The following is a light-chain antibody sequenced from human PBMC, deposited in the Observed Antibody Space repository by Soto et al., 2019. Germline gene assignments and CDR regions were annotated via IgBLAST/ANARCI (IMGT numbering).Light chain of an antibody. J-gene: IGKJ4*01. V-gene: IGKV1-39*01. CDR2: AAS. CDR1: QSVTTY. Sequence: DFQMTQSPSSLSASVGDRVTITCRASQSVTTYLNWYQQRPGKAPNLLIYAASNLQNGVPSRFNGSGSGTDFTLTISGLQPEDSATYFCQQTYSIPPLTFGGGTKLQIK. CDR3: QQTYSIPPLT.